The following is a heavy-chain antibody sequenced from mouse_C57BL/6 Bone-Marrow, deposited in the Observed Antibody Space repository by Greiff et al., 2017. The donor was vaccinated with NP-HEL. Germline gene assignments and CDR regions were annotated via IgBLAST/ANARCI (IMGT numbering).Heavy chain of an antibody. V-gene: IGHV1-82*01. CDR1: GYAFSSSW. Sequence: QVQLQQSGPELVKPGASVKISCTASGYAFSSSWMNWVKQRPGKGLEWIGRIYPGDGDTNYNGKFKGKATLTADKSSSTAYMQLSSLTSEDSAVYFCARADYYGSSHFDDWGQGTTLTVSS. J-gene: IGHJ2*01. CDR2: IYPGDGDT. D-gene: IGHD1-1*01. CDR3: ARADYYGSSHFDD.